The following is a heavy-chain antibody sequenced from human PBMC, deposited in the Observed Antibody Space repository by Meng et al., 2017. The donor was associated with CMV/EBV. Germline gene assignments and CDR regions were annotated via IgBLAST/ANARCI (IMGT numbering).Heavy chain of an antibody. Sequence: GESLKISCAASGFTISNAWMSWVRQAPGKGLEWVGRIKSKTDGGTTDYAAPVKGRFTISRDDSKNTLYLQMNSLKTEDTAVYYCTTDPAEWELPFDYWGQGTLVTVSS. CDR3: TTDPAEWELPFDY. CDR1: GFTISNAW. CDR2: IKSKTDGGTT. J-gene: IGHJ4*02. D-gene: IGHD1-26*01. V-gene: IGHV3-15*01.